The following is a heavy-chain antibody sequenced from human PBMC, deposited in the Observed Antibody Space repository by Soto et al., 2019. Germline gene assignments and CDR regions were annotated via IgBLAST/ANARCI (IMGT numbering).Heavy chain of an antibody. Sequence: QVQLVESGGGVVQPGRSLRLSCAASGFTFSSYAMHWVRQAPGKGLEWVAVISYDGSNKYYAESVKGRFTISRDNSKNTLYLQMNSLRAEDTAVYYCAREVLYGMDVWGRGTTVTVSS. CDR1: GFTFSSYA. CDR2: ISYDGSNK. V-gene: IGHV3-30-3*01. J-gene: IGHJ6*02. CDR3: AREVLYGMDV.